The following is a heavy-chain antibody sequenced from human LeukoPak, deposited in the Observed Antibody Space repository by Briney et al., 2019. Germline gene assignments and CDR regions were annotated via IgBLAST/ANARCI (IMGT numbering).Heavy chain of an antibody. V-gene: IGHV4-4*02. CDR2: IYYSGST. CDR1: GGSISSNNW. D-gene: IGHD3-22*01. J-gene: IGHJ4*02. Sequence: PSETLSRTCAVSGGSISSNNWWSWVRQSPGKGLEWIGEIYYSGSTNYNPSLKSRVTISVDKSKSQFSLNLSSVTAADTAVYYCARDLFYGSSGYYYSYFDYWGQGTLVTVSS. CDR3: ARDLFYGSSGYYYSYFDY.